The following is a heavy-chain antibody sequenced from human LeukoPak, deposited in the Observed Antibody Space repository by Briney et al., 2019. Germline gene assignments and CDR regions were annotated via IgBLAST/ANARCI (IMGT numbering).Heavy chain of an antibody. D-gene: IGHD4-17*01. Sequence: SETLSLTCTVSGGSISYYYWSWIRQPAGKGLEWIGRIYTSGSTNYNPSLKSRVTMSVDTSMNQFSLKLSSVTAADTAVYYCARLPPEYGDYEGGWGAFDIWGQGTMVTVSS. CDR2: IYTSGST. CDR3: ARLPPEYGDYEGGWGAFDI. CDR1: GGSISYYY. V-gene: IGHV4-4*07. J-gene: IGHJ3*02.